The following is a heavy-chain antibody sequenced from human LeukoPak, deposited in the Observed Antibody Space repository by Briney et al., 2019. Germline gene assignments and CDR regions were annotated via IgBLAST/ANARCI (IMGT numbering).Heavy chain of an antibody. CDR3: ARDKDTALVNCFDP. Sequence: GASVKVSCKASGYTFTGYYMHWVRQAPGQGLEWMGWINPNSGDTNYAQKFQGRITMTRDTSISTAYMELSRLRSDDTAVYYCARDKDTALVNCFDPWGQGTLVTVSS. CDR1: GYTFTGYY. V-gene: IGHV1-2*02. CDR2: INPNSGDT. D-gene: IGHD5-18*01. J-gene: IGHJ5*02.